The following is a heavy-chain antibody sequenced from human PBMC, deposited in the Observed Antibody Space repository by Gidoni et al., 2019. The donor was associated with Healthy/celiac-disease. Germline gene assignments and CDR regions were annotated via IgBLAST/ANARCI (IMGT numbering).Heavy chain of an antibody. Sequence: QVQLVQSGSEVKKPGASVKVSCKASGYTFTSYAMHWVRQAPGQRLEWMGWINAGNGNTKYSQKFKGRGTITRDTYASTAYMELSRLRSEETAVYYCARAGVVIISGWVDPWGQGTLVTVSS. CDR1: GYTFTSYA. V-gene: IGHV1-3*01. J-gene: IGHJ5*02. CDR2: INAGNGNT. CDR3: ARAGVVIISGWVDP. D-gene: IGHD3-3*01.